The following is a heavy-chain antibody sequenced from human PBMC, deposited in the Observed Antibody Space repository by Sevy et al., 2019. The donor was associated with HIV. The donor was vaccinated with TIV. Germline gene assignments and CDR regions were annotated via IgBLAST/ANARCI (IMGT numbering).Heavy chain of an antibody. V-gene: IGHV3-23*01. CDR3: ATPPMVRGVTIDY. J-gene: IGHJ4*02. CDR1: GFTFSSYA. CDR2: ISGSGGST. D-gene: IGHD3-10*01. Sequence: GGSLRLSCAASGFTFSSYAMSWVRQAPGKGLEWVSAISGSGGSTYYADSVKGRFTISRDNSKNTLYLQMNSLRVEDTAVYYCATPPMVRGVTIDYWGQGTLVTVSS.